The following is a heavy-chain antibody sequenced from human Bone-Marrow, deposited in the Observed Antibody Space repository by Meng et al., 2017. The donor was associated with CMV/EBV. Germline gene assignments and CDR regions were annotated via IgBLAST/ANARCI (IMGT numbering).Heavy chain of an antibody. CDR2: MNPNSGST. Sequence: ASVKVSCKASGYTFTSYDINWVRQATGQGLEWMGWMNPNSGSTGYAQKFQGRVTMTRNTSISTAYMELSSLRSEDPAVYYCSRPRGQRRLYEGGNLFDPWGQGNLVTVSS. CDR3: SRPRGQRRLYEGGNLFDP. CDR1: GYTFTSYD. V-gene: IGHV1-8*01. D-gene: IGHD3-3*01. J-gene: IGHJ5*02.